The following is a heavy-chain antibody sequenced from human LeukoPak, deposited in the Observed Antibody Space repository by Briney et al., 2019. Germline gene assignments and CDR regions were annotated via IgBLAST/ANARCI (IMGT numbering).Heavy chain of an antibody. CDR1: GFTFSDFY. CDR2: ISNRGSTI. CDR3: ARSADRSGYFREITLYYFDY. D-gene: IGHD3-22*01. J-gene: IGHJ4*02. V-gene: IGHV3-11*01. Sequence: PGGSLRLSCAASGFTFSDFYMTWIRQAPGKGLEWVSYISNRGSTIHYADSVGGRFTISRDNAKKSLYLQMNSLRAEDTAVYYCARSADRSGYFREITLYYFDYWGQGTLVTVSS.